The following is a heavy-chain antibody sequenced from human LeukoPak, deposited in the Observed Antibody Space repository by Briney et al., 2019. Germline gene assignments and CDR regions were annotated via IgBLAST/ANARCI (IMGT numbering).Heavy chain of an antibody. D-gene: IGHD2-2*01. CDR3: ARGGGVGSTSCEDY. V-gene: IGHV1-69*04. Sequence: SVKVSCKASGGTFSSYAISWVRQAPGQGLEWMGRIIPILGIANYAQKFQGRVTITADKSTSTAYMELSSLRSEDTAVYYCARGGGVGSTSCEDYWGQGTLVTVSS. CDR1: GGTFSSYA. J-gene: IGHJ4*02. CDR2: IIPILGIA.